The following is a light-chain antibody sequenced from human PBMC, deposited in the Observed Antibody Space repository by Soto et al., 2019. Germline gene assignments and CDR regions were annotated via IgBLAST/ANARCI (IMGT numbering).Light chain of an antibody. Sequence: IVLMQSPDTLSLSPGERATLSCRASRSLSSDYLAWYQQKPGQAPRLLFYHASRRATGTPDRFSVSGSGTDFTLTISRLEPDDFALYFCQQYERPPFAFGQGTKVDIK. J-gene: IGKJ2*01. CDR2: HAS. CDR3: QQYERPPFA. CDR1: RSLSSDY. V-gene: IGKV3-20*01.